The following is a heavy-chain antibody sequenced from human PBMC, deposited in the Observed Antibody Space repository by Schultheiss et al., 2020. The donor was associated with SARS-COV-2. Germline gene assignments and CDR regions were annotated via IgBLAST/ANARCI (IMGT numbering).Heavy chain of an antibody. CDR3: ARDLLPHIVVVTPGWFDP. D-gene: IGHD2-21*02. J-gene: IGHJ5*02. V-gene: IGHV3-21*01. CDR2: ISSSSSYI. CDR1: GGSISSYS. Sequence: ETLSLTCTVSGGSISSYSMNWVRQAPGKGLEWVSSISSSSSYIYYADSVKGRFTISRDNAKNSLYLQMNSLRAEDTAVYYCARDLLPHIVVVTPGWFDPWGQGTLVTVSS.